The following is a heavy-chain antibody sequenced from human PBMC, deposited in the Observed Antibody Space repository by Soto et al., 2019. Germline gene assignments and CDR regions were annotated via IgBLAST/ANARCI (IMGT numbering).Heavy chain of an antibody. CDR3: ARSLRSGYEDY. CDR1: GGTFSSYA. Sequence: QVQLVQSGAEVKKPGSSVKVSCKASGGTFSSYASSWVRQAPGQGLEWMGGVNPIFGTANYAQKCQGRVKITADESTSTAYMELGSLRSEDTAVYYWARSLRSGYEDYWGQGTLVTVSS. J-gene: IGHJ4*02. D-gene: IGHD5-12*01. CDR2: VNPIFGTA. V-gene: IGHV1-69*12.